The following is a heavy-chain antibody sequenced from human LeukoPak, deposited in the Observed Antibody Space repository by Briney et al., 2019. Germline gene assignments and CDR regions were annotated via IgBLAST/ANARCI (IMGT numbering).Heavy chain of an antibody. Sequence: ASVKVSCKASGYTFTSYYMHWVRQAPGQGLEWMGIINPSGGSTSYAQKFQGRVTMTRDMSTSTAYMELRSLRSDDTAVYYCARGRGSSGWDGGYYYYYYMDVWGKGTTVTISS. CDR3: ARGRGSSGWDGGYYYYYYMDV. CDR1: GYTFTSYY. D-gene: IGHD6-19*01. V-gene: IGHV1-46*01. J-gene: IGHJ6*03. CDR2: INPSGGST.